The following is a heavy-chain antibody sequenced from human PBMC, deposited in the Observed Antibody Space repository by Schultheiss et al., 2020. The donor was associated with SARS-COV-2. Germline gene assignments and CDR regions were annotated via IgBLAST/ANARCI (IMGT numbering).Heavy chain of an antibody. CDR3: ARVHAGADFDY. D-gene: IGHD4/OR15-4a*01. V-gene: IGHV4-31*03. CDR2: IFYSGST. J-gene: IGHJ4*02. CDR1: GGPISYYY. Sequence: SETLSLTCTVSGGPISYYYWSWIRQHPGKGLEWIGYIFYSGSTHYNPSLKSRVTISVDTSKNQFSLKVSSVTAADTAVYYCARVHAGADFDYWGQGTLVTVSS.